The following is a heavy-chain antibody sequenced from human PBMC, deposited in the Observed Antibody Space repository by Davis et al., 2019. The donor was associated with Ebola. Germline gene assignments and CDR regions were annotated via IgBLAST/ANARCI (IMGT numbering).Heavy chain of an antibody. D-gene: IGHD1-1*01. Sequence: GESLKISCAASGFTFSSYWMHWVRQAPGKGLVWVSRINSDGSSTSYADSVKGRFTISRDNAKNTLYLQMNGLTTEDTAVYYCARGIWVYGKLITYYFDSWGQGTLVTVSS. CDR1: GFTFSSYW. CDR2: INSDGSST. J-gene: IGHJ4*02. V-gene: IGHV3-74*01. CDR3: ARGIWVYGKLITYYFDS.